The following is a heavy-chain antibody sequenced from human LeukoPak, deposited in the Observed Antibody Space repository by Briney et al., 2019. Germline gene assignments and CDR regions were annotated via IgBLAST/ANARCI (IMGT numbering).Heavy chain of an antibody. V-gene: IGHV1-2*02. J-gene: IGHJ4*02. Sequence: ASVKVSCKASGYTFTGYYIHWVRQAPGQGLEWMGWINPNSGDTNYAQKFQGRVTMTRDTSINTAYMELNSLRVEDTAVYYCARAWSYGSSWSFDYWGQGTLVTVSS. D-gene: IGHD6-13*01. CDR2: INPNSGDT. CDR1: GYTFTGYY. CDR3: ARAWSYGSSWSFDY.